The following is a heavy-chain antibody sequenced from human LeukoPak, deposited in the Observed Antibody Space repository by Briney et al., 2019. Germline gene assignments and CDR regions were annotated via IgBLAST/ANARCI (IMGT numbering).Heavy chain of an antibody. J-gene: IGHJ5*02. D-gene: IGHD1-26*01. CDR2: IIPIFGTA. CDR3: ARDMVGANGGWFDP. V-gene: IGHV1-69*13. CDR1: GGTFSSYA. Sequence: SVKVSCKASGGTFSSYAISWVRQAPGQGLEWMGGIIPIFGTANYAQKFQGRVTITADESTSTAYMELSSLRSEDTAVYYCARDMVGANGGWFDPWGQGTLVTVSS.